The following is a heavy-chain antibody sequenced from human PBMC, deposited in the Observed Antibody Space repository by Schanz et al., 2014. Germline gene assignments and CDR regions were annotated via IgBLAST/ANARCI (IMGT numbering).Heavy chain of an antibody. CDR2: IWYDGNNK. Sequence: QVQLVESGGGVVQPGRSLRLSCAASGFTFSSYGMHWVRQAPGKGLEWVAVIWYDGNNKFYADSVKGRFIISRDNSKNTLDLQMNSLRAEDTAVYYCVKDLQRELLRDDHYYGMDVWGQGTTVTVSS. V-gene: IGHV3-33*06. CDR1: GFTFSSYG. J-gene: IGHJ6*02. CDR3: VKDLQRELLRDDHYYGMDV. D-gene: IGHD1-26*01.